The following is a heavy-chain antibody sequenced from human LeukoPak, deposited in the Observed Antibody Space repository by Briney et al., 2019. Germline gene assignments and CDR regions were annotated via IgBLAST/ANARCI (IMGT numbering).Heavy chain of an antibody. V-gene: IGHV1-24*01. J-gene: IGHJ6*02. CDR3: ASWVLTGYWYYYGMDV. D-gene: IGHD3-9*01. Sequence: ASVKVSCKVSGYTLTELSMHWVRQAPGKGLEWMGGFDPEDGETIYAQKFQGRVTMTEDTSTDTAYMELSSLRSEDTAVYYCASWVLTGYWYYYGMDVWGQGTTVTVSS. CDR1: GYTLTELS. CDR2: FDPEDGET.